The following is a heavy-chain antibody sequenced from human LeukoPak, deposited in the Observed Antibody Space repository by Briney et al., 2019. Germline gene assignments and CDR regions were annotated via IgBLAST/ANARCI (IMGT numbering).Heavy chain of an antibody. CDR3: ARGFWSDYELSYWYFDL. J-gene: IGHJ2*01. CDR1: GGTFSSYA. CDR2: IIPIFGTA. D-gene: IGHD3-3*01. Sequence: SVKVSCKASGGTFSSYAISWVRQAPGQGLEWMGGIIPIFGTANYAQKFQGRVTITADESTSTAYMELSSLRSEDTAVYYCARGFWSDYELSYWYFDLWGRGTLVTVSS. V-gene: IGHV1-69*01.